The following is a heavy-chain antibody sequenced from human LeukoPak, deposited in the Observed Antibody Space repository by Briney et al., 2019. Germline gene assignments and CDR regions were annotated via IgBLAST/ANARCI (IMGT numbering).Heavy chain of an antibody. V-gene: IGHV3-53*01. J-gene: IGHJ4*02. Sequence: PGGSLRLSCAASGFTVSSNYMSWDRQAPGKGLEWVSVIYSGGSTYYEDSVKGRFTISRDNSKSRLYLQMNSLSAEDTALYYCAKDKDGYFDYPDYWGQGTLVTVSS. CDR3: AKDKDGYFDYPDY. CDR2: IYSGGST. CDR1: GFTVSSNY. D-gene: IGHD3-9*01.